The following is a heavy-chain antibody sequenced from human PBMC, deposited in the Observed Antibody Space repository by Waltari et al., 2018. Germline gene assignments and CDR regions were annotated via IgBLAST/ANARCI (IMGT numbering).Heavy chain of an antibody. D-gene: IGHD5-12*01. V-gene: IGHV4-34*02. J-gene: IGHJ4*02. CDR1: DDSFSKYY. Sequence: QVQLQQWGAGLLKPSETPSVTCEVFDDSFSKYYWVWIRQSPGKGLEWIGEINRSGSTNYNPSLKGRVTISLDMSKKQVSLRVTSVTAADTAVYYCAREYSSFEPIFDYWGRGTLVTVSS. CDR2: INRSGST. CDR3: AREYSSFEPIFDY.